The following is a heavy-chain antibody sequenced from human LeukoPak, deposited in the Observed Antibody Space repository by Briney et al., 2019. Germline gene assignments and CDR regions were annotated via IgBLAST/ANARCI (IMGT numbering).Heavy chain of an antibody. J-gene: IGHJ4*02. V-gene: IGHV3-33*01. CDR2: IWYDGGNK. D-gene: IGHD4-11*01. CDR3: ARDETTGVLHFDY. CDR1: GFTFSSFG. Sequence: GSLRLTCAASGFTFSSFGMHWVRQAPGKGLEWVAVIWYDGGNKYYADSVKGRFTISRDNSKNTLYLQMNSLRAEDTALYYCARDETTGVLHFDYWGQGTLVTVSS.